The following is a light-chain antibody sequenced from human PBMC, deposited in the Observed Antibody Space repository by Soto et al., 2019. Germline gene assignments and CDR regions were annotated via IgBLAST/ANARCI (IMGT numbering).Light chain of an antibody. CDR1: QSVSSN. J-gene: IGKJ2*01. CDR3: QQHVTSPYA. V-gene: IGKV3-15*01. CDR2: GAS. Sequence: EIVMTQSPATLSVSPGERATLSCRASQSVSSNLAWYQQKPGQAPRLLIYGASTRATGIPARFSGSGSGTEFTLTISSLQSEDFAVYYCQQHVTSPYAFGQGTKLEIQ.